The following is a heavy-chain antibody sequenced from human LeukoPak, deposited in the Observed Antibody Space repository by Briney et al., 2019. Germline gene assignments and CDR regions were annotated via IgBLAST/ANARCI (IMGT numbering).Heavy chain of an antibody. CDR2: IYYSGST. Sequence: SETLSLTCTVSGGSISSYYWSWIRQPPGKGLEWNGYIYYSGSTNYNPSLKSRVTISVDTSKNQFSLKLSSVTAADTAVYYCARVTVVVPAAMTHDAFDIWGQGTMVTVSS. V-gene: IGHV4-59*01. J-gene: IGHJ3*02. D-gene: IGHD2-2*01. CDR3: ARVTVVVPAAMTHDAFDI. CDR1: GGSISSYY.